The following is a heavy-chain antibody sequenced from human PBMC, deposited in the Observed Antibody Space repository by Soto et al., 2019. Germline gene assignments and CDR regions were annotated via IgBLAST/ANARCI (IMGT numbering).Heavy chain of an antibody. V-gene: IGHV4-30-2*01. J-gene: IGHJ4*02. Sequence: SETLSLTCTVSGASITYGAYSWSWIRQTPGKGLEWIGYINHLETTFYNPSFESRLTLSIDRTKNQFSLNLKSMSAADRAVYFCARGGGFDSFDYWGQGIMVTVS. CDR2: INHLETT. CDR1: GASITYGAYS. CDR3: ARGGGFDSFDY. D-gene: IGHD3-10*01.